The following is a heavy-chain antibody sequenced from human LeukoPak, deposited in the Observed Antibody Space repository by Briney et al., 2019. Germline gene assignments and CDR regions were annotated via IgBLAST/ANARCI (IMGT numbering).Heavy chain of an antibody. D-gene: IGHD6-6*01. V-gene: IGHV3-23*01. CDR2: ISGSGGST. CDR3: AKVRDSSSSDSYFDY. J-gene: IGHJ4*02. Sequence: GGSLRLSCAASGFTFSSYAMSWVRQAPGKGLEWVSAISGSGGSTYYADSVKGRFTTSRDNSKNSLYLQMNSLRAEDTAVYYWAKVRDSSSSDSYFDYWGQGTLVTVSS. CDR1: GFTFSSYA.